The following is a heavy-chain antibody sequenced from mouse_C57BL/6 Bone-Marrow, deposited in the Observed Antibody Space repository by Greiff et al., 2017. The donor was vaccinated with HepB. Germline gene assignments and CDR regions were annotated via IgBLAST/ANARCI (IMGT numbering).Heavy chain of an antibody. J-gene: IGHJ2*01. CDR1: GYAFSSYC. CDR2: IYPGDGDT. CDR3: ARGVY. Sequence: QVQLQQSGAELVKPWASVKISCKASGYAFSSYCMNWVKQRPGKGLVWIGQIYPGDGDTNYNEKCKGKATQTADKSSSTDYMQLSSLTSEDSAVYFCARGVYWGRGTTLTVSS. V-gene: IGHV1-80*01.